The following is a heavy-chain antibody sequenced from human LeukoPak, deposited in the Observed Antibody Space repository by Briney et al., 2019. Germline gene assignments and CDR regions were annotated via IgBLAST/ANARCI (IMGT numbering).Heavy chain of an antibody. D-gene: IGHD5-18*01. Sequence: ASVKVSCKASGYTFTGYYMHWVRQAPGQGLEWMGWINPNSGGTNYAQKFQGRVTMTRDTSISTAYMELSRLRSDDTAMYYCARRVRIQLPHDAFDIWGQGTMVTVSS. CDR3: ARRVRIQLPHDAFDI. J-gene: IGHJ3*02. CDR1: GYTFTGYY. CDR2: INPNSGGT. V-gene: IGHV1-2*02.